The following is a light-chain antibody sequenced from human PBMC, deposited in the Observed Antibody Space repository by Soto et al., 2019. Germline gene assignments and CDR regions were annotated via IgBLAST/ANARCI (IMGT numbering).Light chain of an antibody. V-gene: IGKV1-33*01. Sequence: DIEMSSRSSSLPAYVGDRVTITCKSSQDISNYLNWYQQKPGKAPKLLIYDASNLETGVPSRFSGSGSGTDFTFTISSLQPEDIATYYCQQYDNLPLNFGQGTQLEIK. CDR3: QQYDNLPLN. CDR1: QDISNY. CDR2: DAS. J-gene: IGKJ5*01.